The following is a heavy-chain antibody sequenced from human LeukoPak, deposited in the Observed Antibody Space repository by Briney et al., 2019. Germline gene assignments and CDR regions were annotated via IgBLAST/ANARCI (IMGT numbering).Heavy chain of an antibody. J-gene: IGHJ4*02. CDR1: GGSISSGSFY. Sequence: PSETLSLTCTVSGGSISSGSFYWSWIRQPPGKGLEWIGYTYYSGSTNYNPSLKSRVTISVDTSKNQFSLKLSSVTAADTAVYYCARNAKDTAMVKLDYWGQGTLVTVSS. V-gene: IGHV4-61*01. D-gene: IGHD5-18*01. CDR2: TYYSGST. CDR3: ARNAKDTAMVKLDY.